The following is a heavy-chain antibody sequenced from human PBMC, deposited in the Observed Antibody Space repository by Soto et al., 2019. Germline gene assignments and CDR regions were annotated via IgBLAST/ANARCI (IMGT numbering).Heavy chain of an antibody. V-gene: IGHV4-34*01. Sequence: QVQLQQWGAGLLKPSETLSLTCAVYGGFVSSGNYYWSWIRQPPGKGLEWIGEMSHSGGTQFNPSLKSRVTISVDTSKNQFSLKMSSVTAADTALYYCARVERGTATTVVDAFDIWGPGTMVTVSS. J-gene: IGHJ3*02. CDR2: MSHSGGT. CDR1: GGFVSSGNYY. CDR3: ARVERGTATTVVDAFDI. D-gene: IGHD1-1*01.